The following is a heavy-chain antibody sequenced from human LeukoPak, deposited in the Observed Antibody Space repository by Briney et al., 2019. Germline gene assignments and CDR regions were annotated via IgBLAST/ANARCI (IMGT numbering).Heavy chain of an antibody. Sequence: SETLSLTCTVSGGSISSSSYYWGWIRQPPGKGLEWIGSIYHSGSTYYNPSLKSRVTISVDTSKNQFSLKLSSVTAADTAVYYCARSVWNVNSSGWYVWGQGTLVTVSS. D-gene: IGHD6-19*01. J-gene: IGHJ4*02. CDR3: ARSVWNVNSSGWYV. CDR2: IYHSGST. CDR1: GGSISSSSYY. V-gene: IGHV4-39*07.